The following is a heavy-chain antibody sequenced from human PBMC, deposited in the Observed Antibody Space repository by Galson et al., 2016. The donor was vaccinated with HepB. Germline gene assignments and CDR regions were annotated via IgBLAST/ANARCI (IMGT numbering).Heavy chain of an antibody. CDR2: ISYDGSVK. CDR3: AKGESTYYYGAGSDGSHHYLDY. V-gene: IGHV3-30*18. Sequence: SLRLSCAASGFTFRAFGMHWVRQAPGKGLEWVAVISYDGSVKYDAVSVKGRFTISRDNYKDTLYLQMDNVRGEDTAAYYCAKGESTYYYGAGSDGSHHYLDYWGQGTLVTVSS. D-gene: IGHD3-10*01. CDR1: GFTFRAFG. J-gene: IGHJ4*02.